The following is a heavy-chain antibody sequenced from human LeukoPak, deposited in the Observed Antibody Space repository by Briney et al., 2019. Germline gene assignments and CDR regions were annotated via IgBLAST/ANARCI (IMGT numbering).Heavy chain of an antibody. CDR2: INAGNGNT. D-gene: IGHD2-2*02. Sequence: ASVKVSCKVSGYTLTELSMHWVRQAPGKGLEWMGWINAGNGNTKYSQEVQGRVTITRDTSASTAYMELSSLRSEDMAVYYCARAGAYTSFDYWGQGTLVTVSS. CDR1: GYTLTELS. J-gene: IGHJ4*02. CDR3: ARAGAYTSFDY. V-gene: IGHV1-3*03.